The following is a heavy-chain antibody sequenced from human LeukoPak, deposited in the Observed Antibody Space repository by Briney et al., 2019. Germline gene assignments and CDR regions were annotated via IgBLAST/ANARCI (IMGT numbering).Heavy chain of an antibody. Sequence: GASVKDSFKASGYTFTGYYMHWVRQPPGQELEWMGRIKPNSGGTNYAQKFQGRVTMTKDTSISTGYMGLSRLRSDDTAVYYCARAPLGYNWFDPWGQGTLVTVSS. CDR2: IKPNSGGT. D-gene: IGHD3-10*01. CDR3: ARAPLGYNWFDP. V-gene: IGHV1-2*06. J-gene: IGHJ5*02. CDR1: GYTFTGYY.